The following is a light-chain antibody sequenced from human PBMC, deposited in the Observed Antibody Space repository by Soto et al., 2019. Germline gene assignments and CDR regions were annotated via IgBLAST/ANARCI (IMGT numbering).Light chain of an antibody. Sequence: DIQMTQPPSTLSGSVGDRVTITCRSSQTISSWLAWYQQQPGKAPKLLIYKASTLKSGVPSRFSGSGAGTEFTLTISSLEPEDFAVYYCQQRSNWPPITFGQGTRLEIK. CDR2: KAS. J-gene: IGKJ5*01. V-gene: IGKV1-5*03. CDR3: QQRSNWPPIT. CDR1: QTISSW.